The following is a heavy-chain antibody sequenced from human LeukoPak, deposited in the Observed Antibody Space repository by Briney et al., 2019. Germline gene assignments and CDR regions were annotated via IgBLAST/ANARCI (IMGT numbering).Heavy chain of an antibody. CDR2: IYYSGST. CDR3: ASNWGGDEYYFDY. CDR1: GGSIRSSSYY. D-gene: IGHD7-27*01. J-gene: IGHJ4*02. V-gene: IGHV4-39*01. Sequence: SETLSHTCTVSGGSIRSSSYYWGWIRQPPGKGLEWIASIYYSGSTYYNPSLKSRVTISVDTSRDQFSLSLSSVTAADTAVYYCASNWGGDEYYFDYWGQGSLVTVSS.